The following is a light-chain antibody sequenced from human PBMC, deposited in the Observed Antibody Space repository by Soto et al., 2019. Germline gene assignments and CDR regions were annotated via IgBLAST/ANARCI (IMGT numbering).Light chain of an antibody. Sequence: EIVMTQSPATLSVSPGETATLSCRASQNVDRAVAWYQHKPGQAPRLLIVGASFRATGVPGRFSGGGSGKDFTLTISSLQSEDFAVYYCQQYRHWPPLTFGGGTAVEIK. CDR1: QNVDRA. J-gene: IGKJ4*01. CDR2: GAS. CDR3: QQYRHWPPLT. V-gene: IGKV3-15*01.